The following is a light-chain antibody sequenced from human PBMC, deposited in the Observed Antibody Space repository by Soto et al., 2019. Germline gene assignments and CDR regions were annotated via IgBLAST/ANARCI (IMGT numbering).Light chain of an antibody. CDR3: QTWGTGFQV. CDR2: LDNDGSH. Sequence: QSVLTQSPSASASLGASVRLTCTLSSGHSSYAIAWHQQQPEKGPRFLMRLDNDGSHIKGDGIPDRFSGSSSGAERYLTISRLQSDDEADYYCQTWGTGFQVFGGGTKVTVL. J-gene: IGLJ2*01. V-gene: IGLV4-69*01. CDR1: SGHSSYA.